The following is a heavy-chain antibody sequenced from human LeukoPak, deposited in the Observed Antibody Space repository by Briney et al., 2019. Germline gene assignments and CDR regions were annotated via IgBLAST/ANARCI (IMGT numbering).Heavy chain of an antibody. Sequence: GGSLRLSCAASGFTFSNYAMNWVRQAPGKGLECVSSISDSGGKTYYADSVKGRFTISRDNSKNTLYLQMNSLRAEDTAVYYCARSAYDSSGYYYYYYYYYMDVWGKGTTVTVSS. J-gene: IGHJ6*03. CDR3: ARSAYDSSGYYYYYYYYYMDV. D-gene: IGHD3-22*01. CDR1: GFTFSNYA. V-gene: IGHV3-23*01. CDR2: ISDSGGKT.